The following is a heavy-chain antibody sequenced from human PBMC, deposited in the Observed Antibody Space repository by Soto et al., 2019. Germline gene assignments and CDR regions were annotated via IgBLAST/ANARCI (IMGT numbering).Heavy chain of an antibody. CDR2: INHSGST. CDR1: GGSFSDYY. CDR3: AREVWGSGRIRFDP. V-gene: IGHV4-34*01. J-gene: IGHJ5*02. Sequence: QVQLQQWGAGLLKPSETLSLTCAVYGGSFSDYYWSWIRQPPGKGREWIGEINHSGSTNYNPSLKSRVTISEDTSKNQFSLKLSSVTAADTAVYYCAREVWGSGRIRFDPWGQGTLVTVSS. D-gene: IGHD3-10*01.